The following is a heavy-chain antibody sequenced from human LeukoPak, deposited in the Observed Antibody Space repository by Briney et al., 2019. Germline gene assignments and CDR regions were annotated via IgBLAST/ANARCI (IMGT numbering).Heavy chain of an antibody. D-gene: IGHD6-19*01. CDR3: ARAKVRSSGWLDAFDI. J-gene: IGHJ3*02. CDR2: ISYDGSNK. Sequence: GGSLRLYCAASGFTFSSYAMHWVRQAPGKGLEWVAVISYDGSNKYYADSVKGRFTISRDNSKNTLYLQMNSLRAEDTAVYYCARAKVRSSGWLDAFDIWGQGTMVTVSS. V-gene: IGHV3-30-3*01. CDR1: GFTFSSYA.